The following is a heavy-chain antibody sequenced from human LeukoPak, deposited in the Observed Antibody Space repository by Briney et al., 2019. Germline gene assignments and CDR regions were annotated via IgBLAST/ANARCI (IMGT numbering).Heavy chain of an antibody. CDR2: ISPDNENR. J-gene: IGHJ4*02. V-gene: IGHV1-18*01. CDR1: GYTFTSYG. Sequence: ASVKVSCKASGYTFTSYGISWVRQAPGRGLEWMGWISPDNENRKYLQKLQGRVTFSTDTSTSTAYMELRSLTSDDTAVYYCAREESIGRYQFLHDYWGQGTLVTVSS. D-gene: IGHD1-26*01. CDR3: AREESIGRYQFLHDY.